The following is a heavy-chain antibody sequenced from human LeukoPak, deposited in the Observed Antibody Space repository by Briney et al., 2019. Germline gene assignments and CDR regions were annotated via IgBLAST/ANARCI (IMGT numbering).Heavy chain of an antibody. V-gene: IGHV4-4*02. Sequence: SGTLSLTCAVSGGSLSSNNWWGWVRQPPGKGLEWIGEIYHSGSPNYNPSLKSRVTISVDKSRNHFSLNLSSVTAADTAVYYCARVNINNWHSCDYWGQGTQVTVSS. D-gene: IGHD1-1*01. CDR2: IYHSGSP. J-gene: IGHJ4*02. CDR3: ARVNINNWHSCDY. CDR1: GGSLSSNNW.